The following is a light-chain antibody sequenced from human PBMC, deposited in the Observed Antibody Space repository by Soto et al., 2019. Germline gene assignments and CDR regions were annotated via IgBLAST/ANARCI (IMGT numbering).Light chain of an antibody. Sequence: ETVLTQSPGTLSLSPGERATLSCRASQSVRSNYLAWYQQKPGQAPRLLIYGASSRATGIPDRFSGSGSGTDFTLTISRLEPEDFAVYYCQQYGTSPYTFGQGTKLEIK. CDR2: GAS. J-gene: IGKJ2*01. CDR3: QQYGTSPYT. V-gene: IGKV3-20*01. CDR1: QSVRSNY.